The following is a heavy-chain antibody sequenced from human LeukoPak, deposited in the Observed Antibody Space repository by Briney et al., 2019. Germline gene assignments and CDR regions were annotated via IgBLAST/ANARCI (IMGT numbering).Heavy chain of an antibody. CDR3: ARALYDYVWGSSL. CDR1: GFTFSSYG. V-gene: IGHV3-33*01. J-gene: IGHJ4*02. Sequence: PGGSLRLSCAASGFTFSSYGMHWVRQAPGKGLEWVAVIWYDGSDKYYAASVKGRFTISRDNSKNTLYLQMNGLRAEDTAVYYCARALYDYVWGSSLWGQGTLVTVSS. D-gene: IGHD3-16*01. CDR2: IWYDGSDK.